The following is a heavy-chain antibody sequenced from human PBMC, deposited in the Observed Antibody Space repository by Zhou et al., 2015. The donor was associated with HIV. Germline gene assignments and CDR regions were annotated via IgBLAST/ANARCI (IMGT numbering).Heavy chain of an antibody. CDR2: ITGSGGGT. Sequence: EVQLVESGGGLVQPGRSLRLSCEASGFTFNNYAIMWVRQAPGMGLEWVSSITGSGGGTYYADSVRGRFTVSRDSTKNTVYLYINSLRADDTATYYCAKGKASGLVDWFDPWGQGTLVTVSS. V-gene: IGHV3-23*04. D-gene: IGHD2-8*02. CDR1: GFTFNNYA. J-gene: IGHJ5*02. CDR3: AKGKASGLVDWFDP.